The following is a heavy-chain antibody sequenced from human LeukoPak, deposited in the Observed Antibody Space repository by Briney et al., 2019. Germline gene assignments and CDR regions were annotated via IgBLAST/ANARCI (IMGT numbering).Heavy chain of an antibody. CDR1: GFTFSNYW. CDR3: VRGGTYWTVS. J-gene: IGHJ5*01. CDR2: IKPDGSEK. V-gene: IGHV3-7*01. Sequence: GGSLRLSCSASGFTFSNYWMTWVRQSPGKGLEWVATIKPDGSEKYHVDSVSGRFTIPRDNTNDSLFLQMNSLRVDDTAVYYCVRGGTYWTVSWGQGTLVNVS.